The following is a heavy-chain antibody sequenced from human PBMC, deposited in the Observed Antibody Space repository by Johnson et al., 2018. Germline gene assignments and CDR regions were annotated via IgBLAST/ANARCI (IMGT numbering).Heavy chain of an antibody. CDR2: INWHSGNI. Sequence: VRLVQSGGGLVRPGWSLRLSCAASGFTFADYAMHWARQAPGKGLEWVSGINWHSGNIGYADSVKGRFIISRDNSKNPAYLQMNSLRAEDTAGYYWWKDGVVPAASAYCRGVSCYRGNYYYYYYIDVWGKGTTVTVSS. D-gene: IGHD2-15*01. CDR1: GFTFADYA. CDR3: WKDGVVPAASAYCRGVSCYRGNYYYYYYIDV. V-gene: IGHV3-9*01. J-gene: IGHJ6*03.